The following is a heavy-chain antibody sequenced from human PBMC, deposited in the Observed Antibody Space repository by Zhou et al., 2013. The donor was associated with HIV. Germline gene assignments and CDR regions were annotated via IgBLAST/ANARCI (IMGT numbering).Heavy chain of an antibody. CDR1: GFTFTGFG. D-gene: IGHD3-22*01. CDR2: ISPYNGVT. CDR3: ARDRTDYYDSSAYYPNWFDP. V-gene: IGHV1-18*01. J-gene: IGHJ5*02. Sequence: QVQVVQSGAEVKKPGASVKVSCKASGFTFTGFGISWVRQAPGQGLEWMGWISPYNGVTNYAQRFHGRVTMTWDTSITTAHMELSRLSSDDTAVYYCARDRTDYYDSSAYYPNWFDPWGQGTLVTVSS.